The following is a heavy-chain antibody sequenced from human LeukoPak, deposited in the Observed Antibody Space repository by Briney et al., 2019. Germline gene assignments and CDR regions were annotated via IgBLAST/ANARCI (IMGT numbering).Heavy chain of an antibody. CDR2: ISRDGITQ. D-gene: IGHD2-21*01. Sequence: PGGSLRLSCAASGFTFSSYAMSWVRQAPGKGLEWVAVISRDGITQKYERSVKGRFTITRDNSQNTVYLQMNSLTPDDTAVYYCVKGEKGQRGPVILHEQAFDMWGQGTRVTVSP. CDR1: GFTFSSYA. CDR3: VKGEKGQRGPVILHEQAFDM. V-gene: IGHV3-30*18. J-gene: IGHJ3*02.